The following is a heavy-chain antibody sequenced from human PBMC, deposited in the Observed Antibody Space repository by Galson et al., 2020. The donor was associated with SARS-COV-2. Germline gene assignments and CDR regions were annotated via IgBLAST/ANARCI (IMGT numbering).Heavy chain of an antibody. CDR3: AKVLTPFTLTTNLDY. D-gene: IGHD4-4*01. Sequence: GGSLRLSCAASRVTLSNYAMVWVRQASGKGLEWVSGISHSGDTTFYADSVKGRFTISRDNSKNTLYLQMNSLRAEDMALYYCAKVLTPFTLTTNLDYWGQGTLVTVSS. CDR2: ISHSGDTT. J-gene: IGHJ4*02. V-gene: IGHV3-23*01. CDR1: RVTLSNYA.